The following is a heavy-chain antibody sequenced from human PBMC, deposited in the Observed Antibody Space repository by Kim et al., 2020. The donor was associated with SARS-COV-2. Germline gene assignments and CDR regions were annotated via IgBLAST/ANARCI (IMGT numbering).Heavy chain of an antibody. Sequence: GGSLRLSCAASGFTFSSYWMHWVRQAPGKGLVWVSRINSDGSSTSYADSVKGRFTISRDNAKNTLYLQMNSLRAEDTAVYYCARDHPPNDYYDSSGYYRPSNWFDPWGQGTLAT. D-gene: IGHD3-22*01. CDR3: ARDHPPNDYYDSSGYYRPSNWFDP. CDR2: INSDGSST. V-gene: IGHV3-74*01. CDR1: GFTFSSYW. J-gene: IGHJ5*02.